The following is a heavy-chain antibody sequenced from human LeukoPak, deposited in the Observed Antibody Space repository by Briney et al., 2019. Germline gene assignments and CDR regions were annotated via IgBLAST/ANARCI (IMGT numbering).Heavy chain of an antibody. CDR1: GYSISSGYY. V-gene: IGHV4-38-2*02. D-gene: IGHD3-10*01. CDR3: ARYGSGKDFDY. Sequence: SETLSLTCTVSGYSISSGYYWGWIRQPPGKGLEWIGSIYHSGSTYYNPSLKSRVTISVDTSKNQFSLKLSSVTAADTAVYYCARYGSGKDFDYWGQGTLGTVSS. J-gene: IGHJ4*02. CDR2: IYHSGST.